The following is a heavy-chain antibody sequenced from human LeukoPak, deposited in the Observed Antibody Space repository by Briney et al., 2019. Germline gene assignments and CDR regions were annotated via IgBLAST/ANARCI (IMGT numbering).Heavy chain of an antibody. Sequence: ASVKVSCKASGHTFTSYGISWVRQAPGQGLEWMGWISAYNGNTNYAQKLQGRVTMTTDTSTSTAYMELRSLRSDDTAVYYCARGLEPEGRWGVAAAGDVFDYWGQGTLVTVSS. J-gene: IGHJ4*02. CDR1: GHTFTSYG. V-gene: IGHV1-18*01. CDR3: ARGLEPEGRWGVAAAGDVFDY. D-gene: IGHD6-13*01. CDR2: ISAYNGNT.